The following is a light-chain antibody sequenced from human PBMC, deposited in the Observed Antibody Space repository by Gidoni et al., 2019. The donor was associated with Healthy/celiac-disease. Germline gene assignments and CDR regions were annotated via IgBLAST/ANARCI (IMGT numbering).Light chain of an antibody. V-gene: IGKV1-33*01. Sequence: MTQSPSSLSASVGDRVTITCQASQDISNYLNWYQQKPGKAPKLLIYDASKLETGVPSRFSGSGSGTDFTFTISSLQPEDIATYYCQQYDNLPYTFGQXTKLEIK. J-gene: IGKJ2*01. CDR3: QQYDNLPYT. CDR2: DAS. CDR1: QDISNY.